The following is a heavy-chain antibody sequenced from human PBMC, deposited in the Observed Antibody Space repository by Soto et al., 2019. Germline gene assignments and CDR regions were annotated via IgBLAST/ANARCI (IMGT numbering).Heavy chain of an antibody. Sequence: QVLLVESGGGVVQPGGSLRLSCAASGFTFSASVMHWVRQAPGKGLEWMAILSYGGKNKYYADSVKGRFTISRDISESTLYLQMDSLRTEDTAVYYCVREEFEDGRGHLTYWGQGTLVSVSS. CDR2: LSYGGKNK. J-gene: IGHJ4*02. D-gene: IGHD3-10*01. CDR3: VREEFEDGRGHLTY. CDR1: GFTFSASV. V-gene: IGHV3-30*03.